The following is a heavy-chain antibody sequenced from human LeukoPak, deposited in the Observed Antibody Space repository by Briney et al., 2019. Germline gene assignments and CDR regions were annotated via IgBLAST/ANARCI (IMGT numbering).Heavy chain of an antibody. D-gene: IGHD3-16*01. CDR1: GYTFTSYG. CDR3: AGHSRDYDYVWGSYWAFDI. J-gene: IGHJ3*02. CDR2: ISAYNGNT. Sequence: ASVKVSCKASGYTFTSYGISWVRQAPGQGLEWMGWISAYNGNTNYAQKLQGRVTMTTDTSTSTAYMELRSLRSDDTAVYYCAGHSRDYDYVWGSYWAFDIWGQGTMATVSS. V-gene: IGHV1-18*01.